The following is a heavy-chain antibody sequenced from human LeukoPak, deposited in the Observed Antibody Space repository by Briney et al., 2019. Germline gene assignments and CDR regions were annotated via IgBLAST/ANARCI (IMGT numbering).Heavy chain of an antibody. CDR1: GFTFSSFA. CDR2: LSGSGAGT. V-gene: IGHV3-23*01. J-gene: IGHJ4*02. CDR3: AKDLEGPLDY. Sequence: PGGSLRLSCAASGFTFSSFAMSWVRQAPGKGLGWVSGLSGSGAGTYYADPVKGRFTISRDNSKNTLYLHMNGLRAEDTVVYYCAKDLEGPLDYWGQGILVTASS.